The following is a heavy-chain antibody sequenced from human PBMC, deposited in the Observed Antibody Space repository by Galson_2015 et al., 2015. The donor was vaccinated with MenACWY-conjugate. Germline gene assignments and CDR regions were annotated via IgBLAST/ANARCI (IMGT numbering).Heavy chain of an antibody. Sequence: SLRLSCAASGFTVSSNYVSWVRQAPGKGLEWVSVIYGGGSTYYADSVKDRFTLSRDNSKNTLYLQMNSLRAEDTAVYYCVRGSYGMDVWGQGTTVTVSS. CDR3: VRGSYGMDV. CDR1: GFTVSSNY. J-gene: IGHJ6*02. CDR2: IYGGGST. V-gene: IGHV3-66*01. D-gene: IGHD6-6*01.